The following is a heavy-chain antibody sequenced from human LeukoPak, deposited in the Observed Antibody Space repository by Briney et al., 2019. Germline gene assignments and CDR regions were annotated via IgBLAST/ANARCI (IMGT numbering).Heavy chain of an antibody. CDR3: AKFWSGSYGRDAFDI. Sequence: GGSLRLSCVVSGFTVSGNYMSWVRQAPGKGLEWISVIYSGGSTYYADSVNGRFTISRDNSKNTLYLQMNGLRAEDTAVYYCAKFWSGSYGRDAFDIWGQGTMVTVSS. CDR1: GFTVSGNY. V-gene: IGHV3-66*01. J-gene: IGHJ3*02. CDR2: IYSGGST. D-gene: IGHD3-3*01.